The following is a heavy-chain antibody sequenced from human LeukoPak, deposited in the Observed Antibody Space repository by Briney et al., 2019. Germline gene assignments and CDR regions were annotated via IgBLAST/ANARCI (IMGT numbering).Heavy chain of an antibody. J-gene: IGHJ4*02. CDR1: GYSFIRYA. V-gene: IGHV1-3*04. CDR3: ARDFDSSFSFDY. Sequence: GASVKVSCKASGYSFIRYALHWVRQAPGQRPEWMGWVNSGNDKTAYSKKFQGRVTITRDSSASTTYMELSSLRPEDTAVYYCARDFDSSFSFDYWGQGTLVTVSS. CDR2: VNSGNDKT. D-gene: IGHD3-22*01.